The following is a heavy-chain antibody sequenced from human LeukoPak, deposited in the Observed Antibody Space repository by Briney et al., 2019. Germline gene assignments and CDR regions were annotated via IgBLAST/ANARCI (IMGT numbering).Heavy chain of an antibody. J-gene: IGHJ3*02. Sequence: SSETLSLTCTVSGGSISSYYWSWIRQPPGKGLEWIGYIYYSGSTNYNPSLKSRVTISVDTSKNQFSLKLSSVTAADTAVYYCARVGYCSSTSCPAPHAFDIWGQGTIVTVSS. CDR1: GGSISSYY. D-gene: IGHD2-2*01. CDR3: ARVGYCSSTSCPAPHAFDI. V-gene: IGHV4-59*01. CDR2: IYYSGST.